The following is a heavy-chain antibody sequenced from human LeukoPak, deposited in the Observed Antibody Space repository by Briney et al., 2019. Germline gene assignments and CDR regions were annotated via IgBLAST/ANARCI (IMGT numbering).Heavy chain of an antibody. Sequence: PGRSLRLSCAVSGFPVGNNYMSWVRQAPGKGLEWVSVLYSANSAYYGDSVKGRFTISTDNSKNTLYLQMNSLRAEDTAVYYCARVSTTQFYYDKSGYLDYWGQGTLVTVSS. CDR3: ARVSTTQFYYDKSGYLDY. V-gene: IGHV3-53*01. D-gene: IGHD3-22*01. J-gene: IGHJ4*02. CDR2: LYSANSA. CDR1: GFPVGNNY.